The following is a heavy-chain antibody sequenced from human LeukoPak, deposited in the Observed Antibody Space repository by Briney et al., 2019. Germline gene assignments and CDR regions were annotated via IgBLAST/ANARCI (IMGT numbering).Heavy chain of an antibody. CDR3: ARAGGRLGTDS. D-gene: IGHD7-27*01. J-gene: IGHJ4*02. CDR2: IYYSGRT. CDR1: GDSITSGDYY. V-gene: IGHV4-31*03. Sequence: PSETLSLTCTVSGDSITSGDYYWSWLRQHPGKGLEWIGYIYYSGRTYYNASLKSRITISLDASKGQFSLNLTFVTAADTAMYYCARAGGRLGTDSWGQGTLVTVSS.